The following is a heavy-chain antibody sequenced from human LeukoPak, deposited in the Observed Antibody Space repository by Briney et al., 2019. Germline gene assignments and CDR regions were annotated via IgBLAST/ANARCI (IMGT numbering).Heavy chain of an antibody. Sequence: ASVKVSCKASGYTFTGYYMHWVRQAPGQGREWMGWINPNSGGTNYAQKFQGWVTMTRDTSISTAYMELSRLRSDDTAVYYCARAPTYYYDSSGYYPYWGQGTLVTVSS. CDR2: INPNSGGT. V-gene: IGHV1-2*04. D-gene: IGHD3-22*01. CDR3: ARAPTYYYDSSGYYPY. CDR1: GYTFTGYY. J-gene: IGHJ4*02.